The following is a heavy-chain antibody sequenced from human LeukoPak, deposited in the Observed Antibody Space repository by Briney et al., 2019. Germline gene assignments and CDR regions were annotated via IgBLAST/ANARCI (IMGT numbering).Heavy chain of an antibody. Sequence: SETLSLTCTVSGGSISSSSYYWGWIRQPPGKGLEWIGTIYYSGNTYYNPSLKSRVTISVDTSKNHFSLKLSSVTAADTAVYYCXRSGAPTSNYYDSSGYHWFDPWGQGILVTVSS. CDR3: XRSGAPTSNYYDSSGYHWFDP. CDR1: GGSISSSSYY. J-gene: IGHJ5*02. D-gene: IGHD3-22*01. V-gene: IGHV4-39*02. CDR2: IYYSGNT.